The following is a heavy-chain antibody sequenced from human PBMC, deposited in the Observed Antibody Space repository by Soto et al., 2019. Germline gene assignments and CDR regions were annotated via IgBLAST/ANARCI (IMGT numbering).Heavy chain of an antibody. CDR1: GFTFTDYG. D-gene: IGHD2-2*01. CDR3: AKDSHWAIISPTHDY. J-gene: IGHJ4*01. V-gene: IGHV3-23*01. CDR2: ITRSADST. Sequence: HPGGSLRLSCAASGFTFTDYGMSWVRQAPGKGLEWVSHITRSADSTHYADSVKGRFTLSRDTSKNTLSLQMNSLRAEDTAIYYCAKDSHWAIISPTHDYWGHGTLVTVSS.